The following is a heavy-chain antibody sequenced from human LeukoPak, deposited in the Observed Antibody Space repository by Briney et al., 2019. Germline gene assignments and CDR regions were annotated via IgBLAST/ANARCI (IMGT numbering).Heavy chain of an antibody. CDR1: GGSISSSSYY. CDR3: ARHRYSSSWLVY. D-gene: IGHD6-13*01. J-gene: IGHJ4*02. V-gene: IGHV4-39*01. Sequence: SETLSLTCTVSGGSISSSSYYWGWIRQPPGKGLEWIGSIYYSGSTYYNPSLKSRVTISVDTSKNQFSLKLSSVTAADTAVYYCARHRYSSSWLVYWGQGTLVTVSS. CDR2: IYYSGST.